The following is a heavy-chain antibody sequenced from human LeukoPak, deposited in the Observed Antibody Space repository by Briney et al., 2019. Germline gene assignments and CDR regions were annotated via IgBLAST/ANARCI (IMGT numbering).Heavy chain of an antibody. CDR1: GGSFSGYY. Sequence: SETLSLTCAVYGGSFSGYYWSWIRQPPGKGLEWIGEINHSGSTNYNPSLKSRVTISVGTSKNQFSLKLSSVTAADTAVYYCARGWYYDYVWGSYRYRDYFDYWGQGTLVTVSS. V-gene: IGHV4-34*01. D-gene: IGHD3-16*02. J-gene: IGHJ4*02. CDR2: INHSGST. CDR3: ARGWYYDYVWGSYRYRDYFDY.